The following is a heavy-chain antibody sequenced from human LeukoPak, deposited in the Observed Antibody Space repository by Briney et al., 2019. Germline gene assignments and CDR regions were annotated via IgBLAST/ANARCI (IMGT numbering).Heavy chain of an antibody. CDR3: ARVGSAGGDY. V-gene: IGHV4-61*02. CDR2: IYTSGST. J-gene: IGHJ4*02. Sequence: SETLSPTCTVSGGSISSGSYYWSWIRQPAGKGLEWIGRIYTSGSTNYNPSLKSRVTISVDTSKNQFSLKLSSVTAADTAVYYCARVGSAGGDYWGQGTLVTVSS. CDR1: GGSISSGSYY. D-gene: IGHD2-15*01.